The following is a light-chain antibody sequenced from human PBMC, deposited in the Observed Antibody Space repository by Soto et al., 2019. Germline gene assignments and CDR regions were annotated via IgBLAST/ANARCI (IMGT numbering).Light chain of an antibody. J-gene: IGKJ2*01. CDR1: QSLRHTNAYTY. CDR2: LGS. Sequence: IVVTQSPLSLAVTPGEAASFSCKSSQSLRHTNAYTYLNWFLQKPGQSPQLLIYLGSTRASGVPDRVSGSGLGTDFTLKISRVEAEDVGIYYCMQALQTPYAFGQGTKLEIK. V-gene: IGKV2-28*01. CDR3: MQALQTPYA.